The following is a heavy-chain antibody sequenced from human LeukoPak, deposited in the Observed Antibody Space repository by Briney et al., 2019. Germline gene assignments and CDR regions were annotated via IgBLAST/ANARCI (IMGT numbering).Heavy chain of an antibody. J-gene: IGHJ4*02. CDR2: IYHSGST. V-gene: IGHV4-38-2*02. Sequence: SETLSLTCTVSGYYISSGYYRGWIRQPPGKGLEWIGSIYHSGSTYYNPSLKSRVTISVDTSKNQFSLKLSSVTAADTAVYYCARALDTAMVTDFDWGQGTLVTVSS. CDR3: ARALDTAMVTDFD. D-gene: IGHD5-18*01. CDR1: GYYISSGYY.